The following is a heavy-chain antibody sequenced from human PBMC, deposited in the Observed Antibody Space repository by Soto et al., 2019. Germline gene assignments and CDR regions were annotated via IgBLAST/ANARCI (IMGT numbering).Heavy chain of an antibody. CDR2: IRSKAYGGTT. V-gene: IGHV3-49*03. CDR3: TRDPANYYDSSRYRHY. CDR1: GLTFGDYA. J-gene: IGHJ4*02. Sequence: GSLRLSCTASGLTFGDYAMSWFRQAPGKGLEWVGFIRSKAYGGTTEYAASVKGRFTISRDDSKSIAYLQMNSLKTEDTAVYYCTRDPANYYDSSRYRHYWGQGTLVTVSS. D-gene: IGHD3-22*01.